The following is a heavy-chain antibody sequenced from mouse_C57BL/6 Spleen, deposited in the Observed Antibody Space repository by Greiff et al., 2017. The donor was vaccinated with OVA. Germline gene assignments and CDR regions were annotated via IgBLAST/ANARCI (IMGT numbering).Heavy chain of an antibody. J-gene: IGHJ2*01. Sequence: QVQLQQPGTELVKPGASVKLSCKASGYTFTSYWMHWVKQRPGQGLEWIGNINPSNGGTNYTEKFKSKATLTVDKASSTAYMQLSSLTSEDSGVYYCAREEDDYDPYFDYWGQGTTLTVSS. CDR1: GYTFTSYW. CDR3: AREEDDYDPYFDY. D-gene: IGHD2-4*01. V-gene: IGHV1-53*01. CDR2: INPSNGGT.